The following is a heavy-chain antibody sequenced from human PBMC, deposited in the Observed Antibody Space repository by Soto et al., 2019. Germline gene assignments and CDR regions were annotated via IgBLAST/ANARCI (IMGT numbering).Heavy chain of an antibody. J-gene: IGHJ6*02. CDR3: ARVCVDYGDCYYGMDV. V-gene: IGHV1-69*12. CDR2: IIPIFGTA. Sequence: QVQLVQSGAEVKKPGSSEKVSCKASGGTFSSYGISWVRQAPGQGLEWMGGIIPIFGTANYAQKFQGRVTITADESTSTAYMDRSSLRSEDTAVYYCARVCVDYGDCYYGMDVWGHGTTVTVSS. D-gene: IGHD4-17*01. CDR1: GGTFSSYG.